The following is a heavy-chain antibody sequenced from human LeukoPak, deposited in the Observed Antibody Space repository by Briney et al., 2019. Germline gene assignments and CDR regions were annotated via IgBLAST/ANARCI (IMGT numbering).Heavy chain of an antibody. D-gene: IGHD3-22*01. J-gene: IGHJ4*02. Sequence: GGSLRLSCAASGFTLSSYGMHWVRQAPGKGLERVALIWYDGSNKYYPDSVKGRFTISRDISKNTLYLQMNSLRAEDTAVYFCARDIGTVVTTLDYWGQGTLVTVSS. CDR1: GFTLSSYG. CDR2: IWYDGSNK. CDR3: ARDIGTVVTTLDY. V-gene: IGHV3-33*01.